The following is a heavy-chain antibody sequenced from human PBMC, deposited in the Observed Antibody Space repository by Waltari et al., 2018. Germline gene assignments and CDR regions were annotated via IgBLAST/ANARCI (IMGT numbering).Heavy chain of an antibody. J-gene: IGHJ1*01. CDR2: INAGNGNT. CDR1: GYTFTSYA. D-gene: IGHD3-3*01. V-gene: IGHV1-3*01. CDR3: ARSRLSGVGSRSLGEYFQH. Sequence: QVQLVQSGAEVKKPGASVKVSCKASGYTFTSYAMHWVRQAPRHRLEWMGWINAGNGNTKYSQKFQGRVTITRDTSASTAYMELSSLRSEDTAVYYCARSRLSGVGSRSLGEYFQHWGQGTLVTVSS.